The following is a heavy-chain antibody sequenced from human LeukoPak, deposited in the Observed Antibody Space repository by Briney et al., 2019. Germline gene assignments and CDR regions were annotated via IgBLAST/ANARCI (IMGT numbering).Heavy chain of an antibody. CDR3: AKDRRSGPYYGSGSYYNPNDY. V-gene: IGHV3-23*01. Sequence: GGTLRLSCAASGFTFSSYGMSWVRQAPGKGLEWVSAISGSGGSTYYADSVKGRFTISRDNSKNTLYLQMNSLRAEDTAVYYCAKDRRSGPYYGSGSYYNPNDYWGQGTLVTVSS. CDR2: ISGSGGST. CDR1: GFTFSSYG. J-gene: IGHJ4*02. D-gene: IGHD3-10*01.